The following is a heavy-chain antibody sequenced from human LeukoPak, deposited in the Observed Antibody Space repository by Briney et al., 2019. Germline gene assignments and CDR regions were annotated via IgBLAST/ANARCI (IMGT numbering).Heavy chain of an antibody. CDR3: ARQEYSSGWFLDY. Sequence: GGSLRLSCAASGFTFSSYAMHWVRQAPGKGLEWVAVISYDGSNKYYADSVKGRFTISRDNSKNTLYLQMNSLRAEDTAVYYCARQEYSSGWFLDYWGQGTLVTVSS. J-gene: IGHJ4*02. CDR1: GFTFSSYA. D-gene: IGHD6-19*01. CDR2: ISYDGSNK. V-gene: IGHV3-30*04.